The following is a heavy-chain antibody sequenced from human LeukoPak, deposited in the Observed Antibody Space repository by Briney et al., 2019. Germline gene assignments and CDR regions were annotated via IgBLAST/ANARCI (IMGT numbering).Heavy chain of an antibody. CDR3: ATGSDSSGWYDFDY. V-gene: IGHV1-24*01. Sequence: ASVEVSCKVSGYTLTELSMHWVRQAPGKGLEWMGGFDPEDGETIYAQKFQGRVTMTEDTSTDTAYMELSSLRSEDTAVYYCATGSDSSGWYDFDYWGQGTLVTVSS. CDR2: FDPEDGET. D-gene: IGHD6-19*01. J-gene: IGHJ4*02. CDR1: GYTLTELS.